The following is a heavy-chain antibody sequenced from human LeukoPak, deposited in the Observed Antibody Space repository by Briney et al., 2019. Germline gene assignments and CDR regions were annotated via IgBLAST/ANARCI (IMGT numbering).Heavy chain of an antibody. CDR2: IYTSGST. Sequence: SETLSLTCSVSGGFISGHYWSWIRQPAGKGLEWIGRIYTSGSTNYNPSLKSRVTMSVDTSKNQFSLKLSSVTAADTAVYYCARGWDFGVDIIEDAFDIWGQGTMVAVSS. CDR3: ARGWDFGVDIIEDAFDI. J-gene: IGHJ3*02. D-gene: IGHD3-3*01. V-gene: IGHV4-4*07. CDR1: GGFISGHY.